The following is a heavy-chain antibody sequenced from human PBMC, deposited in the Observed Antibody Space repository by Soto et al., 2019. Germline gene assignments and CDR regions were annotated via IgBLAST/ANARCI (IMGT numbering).Heavy chain of an antibody. V-gene: IGHV4-4*02. CDR3: ARLVYDSRLNYLYFDH. CDR1: GDSISSSFW. D-gene: IGHD3-22*01. CDR2: VYNDGSA. Sequence: SETLSLTCAVSGDSISSSFWWSWVRQPPGKGPEWIAEVYNDGSANYHPSLESRATISVDRSKNQFSLRLSSVTAADTGKYYCARLVYDSRLNYLYFDHWGQGTLVTVSS. J-gene: IGHJ4*02.